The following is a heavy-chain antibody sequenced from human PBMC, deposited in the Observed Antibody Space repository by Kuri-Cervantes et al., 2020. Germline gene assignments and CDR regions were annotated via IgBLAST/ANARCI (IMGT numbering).Heavy chain of an antibody. CDR2: IYYSGST. CDR1: GGSISSSSYY. J-gene: IGHJ4*02. V-gene: IGHV4-39*01. Sequence: ESLKISCTVSGGSISSSSYYWGWIRQPPGKGLEWIGSIYYSGSTYYNPSLKSRVTISVDTSKNQFSLKLSSVTAADTAVYYCARCCDSSGYYYDYWGQGTLVTVSS. CDR3: ARCCDSSGYYYDY. D-gene: IGHD3-22*01.